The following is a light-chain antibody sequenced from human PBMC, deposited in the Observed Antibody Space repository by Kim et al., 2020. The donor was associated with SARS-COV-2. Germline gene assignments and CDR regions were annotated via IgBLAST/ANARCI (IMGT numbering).Light chain of an antibody. CDR2: DNN. Sequence: GQKVTISCSGSSSNIGNNYVTWFQHLPGTAPKLLIYDNNKRPSGIPDRFSGSKSGTSATLGITGLQTGDEADYYCGTWDSSLSAGVFGGGTQLTVL. J-gene: IGLJ3*02. CDR3: GTWDSSLSAGV. V-gene: IGLV1-51*01. CDR1: SSNIGNNY.